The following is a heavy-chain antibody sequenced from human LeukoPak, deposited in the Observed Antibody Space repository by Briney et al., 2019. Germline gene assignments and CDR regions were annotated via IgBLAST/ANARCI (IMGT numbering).Heavy chain of an antibody. D-gene: IGHD6-19*01. Sequence: GGSLRRSCAASGFTFSTYAMHWVRQAPGKGLEYLSAIYSDGSRTYYADSVKGRFTISRDNSKNTLYFEMSSLRVEDTAVYYCVKSPGSGWPVWGQGTLLTVSS. CDR3: VKSPGSGWPV. CDR2: IYSDGSRT. V-gene: IGHV3-64D*06. J-gene: IGHJ4*02. CDR1: GFTFSTYA.